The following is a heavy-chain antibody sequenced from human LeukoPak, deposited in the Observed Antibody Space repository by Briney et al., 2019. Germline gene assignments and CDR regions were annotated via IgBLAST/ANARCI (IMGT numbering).Heavy chain of an antibody. D-gene: IGHD5/OR15-5a*01. CDR1: GFTVSSSY. CDR2: IYSDGST. J-gene: IGHJ3*01. Sequence: GGSLRLSCAASGFTVSSSYMSWVRQAPGKGLEWVSVIYSDGSTYYADSVKGRFTISRGNSKNTVYLQLNNLRAEDTAVYYCAKPREQQLLRIAFDVWGQGTMVTVSS. CDR3: AKPREQQLLRIAFDV. V-gene: IGHV3-66*04.